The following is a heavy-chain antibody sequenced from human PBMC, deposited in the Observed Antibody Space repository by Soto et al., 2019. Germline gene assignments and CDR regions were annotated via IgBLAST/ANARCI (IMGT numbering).Heavy chain of an antibody. CDR1: GFTFSSYS. CDR2: ISSISSYI. V-gene: IGHV3-21*01. Sequence: EVQLVESGGGLVKPGGSLRLSCAASGFTFSSYSMNWVRQAPGKGLEWVSSISSISSYIYYADSVKGRFTISRDNAKNSLYLQMNSLRAEDTAVYYCARDRMTSNWFDPWGQGTLVTVSS. D-gene: IGHD2-8*01. CDR3: ARDRMTSNWFDP. J-gene: IGHJ5*02.